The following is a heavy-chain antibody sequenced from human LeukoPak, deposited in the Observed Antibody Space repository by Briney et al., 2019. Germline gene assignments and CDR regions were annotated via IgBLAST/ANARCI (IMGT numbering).Heavy chain of an antibody. Sequence: PSETLSLTCAVYGGSFSGYYWSWIRQPPGKGLEWIGEINHSGSTNYNPSLKSRVTISVDTSKNQFSLKLSSVTAADTAVYYCARIALSNHDYYYYYMDVWGKGTTVTSP. CDR2: INHSGST. V-gene: IGHV4-34*01. CDR1: GGSFSGYY. CDR3: ARIALSNHDYYYYYMDV. J-gene: IGHJ6*03. D-gene: IGHD3-3*02.